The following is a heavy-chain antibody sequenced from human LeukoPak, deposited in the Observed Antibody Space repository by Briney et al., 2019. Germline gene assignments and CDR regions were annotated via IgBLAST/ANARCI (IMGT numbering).Heavy chain of an antibody. J-gene: IGHJ3*02. CDR3: ARESSFYSGSSFDAFDI. D-gene: IGHD1-26*01. V-gene: IGHV3-21*01. CDR1: GFTFSSYS. Sequence: GGSLRLSCAASGFTFSSYSMNWVRQAPGKGLEWVSSISSSSSYIYYADSVKGRFTISRDNAKNSLYLQMNSLRAEDTAVYYCARESSFYSGSSFDAFDIWGQGTMVTVSS. CDR2: ISSSSSYI.